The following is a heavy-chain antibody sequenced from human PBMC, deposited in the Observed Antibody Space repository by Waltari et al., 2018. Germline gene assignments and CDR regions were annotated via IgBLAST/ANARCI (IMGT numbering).Heavy chain of an antibody. CDR1: GFTFSRSC. V-gene: IGHV3-7*01. CDR2: IKQDGSEK. J-gene: IGHJ4*02. CDR3: ARYGDYGATGDY. Sequence: EVQLVESGGGLVQPGGSLRLSCAASGFTFSRSCMSWVRQAPGKGLEWVANIKQDGSEKYYVDSVKGRFTISRDNAKNSLYLQMNSLRAEDTAVYYCARYGDYGATGDYWGQGTLVTVSS. D-gene: IGHD4-17*01.